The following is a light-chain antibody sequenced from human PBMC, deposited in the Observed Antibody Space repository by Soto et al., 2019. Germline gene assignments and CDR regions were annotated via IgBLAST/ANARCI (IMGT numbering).Light chain of an antibody. Sequence: QSVLTQPASVSGSPGQSITISCTGTSSDVGGYNYVSWYQQKPGKAPKVIIYDVTNRPSGVSKRFSGSKSGNTASLTISALQAEDEADYYCFSYTRSTARVFGGGTKLTVL. CDR3: FSYTRSTARV. V-gene: IGLV2-14*01. CDR1: SSDVGGYNY. CDR2: DVT. J-gene: IGLJ3*02.